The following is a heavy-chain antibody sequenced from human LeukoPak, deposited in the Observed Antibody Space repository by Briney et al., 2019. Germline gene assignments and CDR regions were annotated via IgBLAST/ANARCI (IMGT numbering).Heavy chain of an antibody. Sequence: SQTLSLTCTVSGGSINSGSYYWIWIRQPAGKGLEWIGRIYTSGSTNYNVSLKSRVTISMDASKNQFSLKLSSVTAADTAVYYCARRLAGATTFLDVWGQGTLVTVSS. CDR2: IYTSGST. V-gene: IGHV4-61*02. CDR1: GGSINSGSYY. D-gene: IGHD1-26*01. CDR3: ARRLAGATTFLDV. J-gene: IGHJ3*01.